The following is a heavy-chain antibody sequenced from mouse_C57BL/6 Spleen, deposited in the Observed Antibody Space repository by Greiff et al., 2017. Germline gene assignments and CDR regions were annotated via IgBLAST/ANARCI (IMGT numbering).Heavy chain of an antibody. J-gene: IGHJ3*01. Sequence: QVQLQQPGAELVKPGASVKLSCKASGYTFTSYWMHWVKQRPGQGLEWIGMIHPNSGSTNYNEKFKSKATLTVDKSSSTAYMQLSSLTSEDSAVYYCARCRAFYYDYDSFAYWGQGTLVTVSA. CDR2: IHPNSGST. CDR3: ARCRAFYYDYDSFAY. CDR1: GYTFTSYW. V-gene: IGHV1-64*01. D-gene: IGHD2-4*01.